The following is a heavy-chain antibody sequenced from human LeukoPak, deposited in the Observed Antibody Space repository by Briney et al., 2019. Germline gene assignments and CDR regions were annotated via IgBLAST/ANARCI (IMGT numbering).Heavy chain of an antibody. CDR3: ARRVRVITTSPLDY. J-gene: IGHJ4*02. V-gene: IGHV4-34*01. CDR1: GGSFSGYY. D-gene: IGHD3-22*01. CDR2: INHSGST. Sequence: KSSETLSLSCAVYGGSFSGYYWSWIRQPPGKGLEWIGEINHSGSTNYNPSLKSRVTISVDTSKNQFSLKLSSVTAADTAVYYCARRVRVITTSPLDYWGQGTLVTVSS.